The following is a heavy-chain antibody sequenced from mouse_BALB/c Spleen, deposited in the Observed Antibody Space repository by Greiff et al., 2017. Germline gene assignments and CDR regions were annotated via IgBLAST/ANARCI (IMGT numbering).Heavy chain of an antibody. V-gene: IGHV10S3*01. J-gene: IGHJ4*01. CDR3: VRRERAMDY. Sequence: VKDRFTISRDDSQSMLYLQMNNLKTEDTAMYYCVRRERAMDYWGQGTSVTVSS.